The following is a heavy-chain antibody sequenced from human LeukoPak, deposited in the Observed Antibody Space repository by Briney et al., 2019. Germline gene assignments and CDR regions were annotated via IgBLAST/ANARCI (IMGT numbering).Heavy chain of an antibody. CDR3: ARWAYYDFWSGPHYFGY. Sequence: GEALKISCKGSGYSFTSYWIGWVRQMPGKGLEWMGIIYPGDSDTRYSPSFQGQVTISADKSISTDYLQWSSLKASDTAMYYCARWAYYDFWSGPHYFGYRGQGTLATVSS. CDR2: IYPGDSDT. J-gene: IGHJ4*02. CDR1: GYSFTSYW. V-gene: IGHV5-51*01. D-gene: IGHD3-3*01.